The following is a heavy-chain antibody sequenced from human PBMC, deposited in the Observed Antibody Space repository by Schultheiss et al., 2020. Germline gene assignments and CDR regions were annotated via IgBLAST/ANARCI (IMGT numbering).Heavy chain of an antibody. Sequence: SGPTLVKPTQTLTLTCTFSGFSLTTSGVGVGWVRQPPGKALEWLAFINWNDNRRFSPSLKSRINITKDTSKNQVVLTMTNMDPVDTAAYFFTHLARLFGSGSSFVDSWGQGTLVTVSS. D-gene: IGHD3-10*01. J-gene: IGHJ4*02. CDR2: INWNDNR. V-gene: IGHV2-5*01. CDR3: THLARLFGSGSSFVDS. CDR1: GFSLTTSGVG.